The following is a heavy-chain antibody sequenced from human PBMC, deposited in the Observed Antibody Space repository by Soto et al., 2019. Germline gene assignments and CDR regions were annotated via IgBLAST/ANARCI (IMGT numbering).Heavy chain of an antibody. Sequence: PSETLSLTCTVSGGSISSYYWRWIRQPAGKGLEWIGRIYTSGSTNYNPSLKSRVTMSVDTSKNQFSLKLSSVAAAATAAYSCAREGYMTPFDYWGQGTLVTVSS. CDR2: IYTSGST. D-gene: IGHD5-12*01. CDR3: AREGYMTPFDY. CDR1: GGSISSYY. V-gene: IGHV4-4*07. J-gene: IGHJ4*02.